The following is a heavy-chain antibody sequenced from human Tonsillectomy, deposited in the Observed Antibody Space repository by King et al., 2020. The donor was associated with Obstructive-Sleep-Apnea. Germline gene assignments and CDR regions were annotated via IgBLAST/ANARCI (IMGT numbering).Heavy chain of an antibody. CDR3: ARDLPGSSVGYFDL. D-gene: IGHD2-2*01. CDR1: GFTFSSYW. CDR2: INTDGSRT. Sequence: VQLVESGGDLVQPGGSLRLSCAASGFTFSSYWMHWVRQAPGKGLVWVSRINTDGSRTTYAGSVKGRFTISRDNAKNTLYLQMNSLRAEDTAVYYCARDLPGSSVGYFDLWGRGTLVTVSS. V-gene: IGHV3-74*01. J-gene: IGHJ2*01.